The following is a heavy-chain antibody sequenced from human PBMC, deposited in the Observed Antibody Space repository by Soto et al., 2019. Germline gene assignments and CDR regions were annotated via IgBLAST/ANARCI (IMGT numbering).Heavy chain of an antibody. CDR2: ITASGGST. Sequence: GSLRLSCAASGFTFSSYAVSWVRQAPGKGLEWVSGITASGGSTSYADSVKGRFTISRDNSKNTLYLQMNSLRAEDTAVYYCAHTQGIVLVPAAIWYWGQGTLVTVSS. V-gene: IGHV3-23*01. CDR3: AHTQGIVLVPAAIWY. J-gene: IGHJ4*02. CDR1: GFTFSSYA. D-gene: IGHD2-2*02.